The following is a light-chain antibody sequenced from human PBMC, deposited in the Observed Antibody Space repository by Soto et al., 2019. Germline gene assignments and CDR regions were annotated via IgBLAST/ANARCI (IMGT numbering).Light chain of an antibody. CDR1: SSDVGSYNY. Sequence: QSALTQPASVSGSPGQSITISCTGTSSDVGSYNYVSWYQQYPGKAPKLMIYDVSNRPSGVSYRFSGAKSGNTASLTISGLQAEDEADSYCSSYTTSGTHVVFGGGTKLTLL. V-gene: IGLV2-14*01. J-gene: IGLJ2*01. CDR2: DVS. CDR3: SSYTTSGTHVV.